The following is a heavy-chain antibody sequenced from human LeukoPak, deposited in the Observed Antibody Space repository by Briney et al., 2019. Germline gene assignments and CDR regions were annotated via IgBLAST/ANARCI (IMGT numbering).Heavy chain of an antibody. Sequence: GGSLRLSCAASGFTFSSYEMNGVRQAPGKGLEWVSYISSSGSTIYYADSVKGRFTISRDNAKNSLYLQMNSLRAEDTAVYYCARDFWGSYVWGSYRFAFDYWGQGTLVTVSS. CDR1: GFTFSSYE. CDR3: ARDFWGSYVWGSYRFAFDY. J-gene: IGHJ4*02. D-gene: IGHD3-16*02. V-gene: IGHV3-48*03. CDR2: ISSSGSTI.